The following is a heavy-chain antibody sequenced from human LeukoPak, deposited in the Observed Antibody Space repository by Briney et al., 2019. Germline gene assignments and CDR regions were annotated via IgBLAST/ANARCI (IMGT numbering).Heavy chain of an antibody. J-gene: IGHJ4*02. V-gene: IGHV3-23*01. CDR3: AKHGFEVPEGY. D-gene: IGHD2-2*01. Sequence: GGSLRLSCAASGFTFSSYAMSWVRQAPGKGLEWVSGISGSGGSTYYADSMKGRFTISRDNSKNTLFLQMNSLRAEDTAVYCAKHGFEVPEGYWGQGTLVTVSS. CDR1: GFTFSSYA. CDR2: ISGSGGST.